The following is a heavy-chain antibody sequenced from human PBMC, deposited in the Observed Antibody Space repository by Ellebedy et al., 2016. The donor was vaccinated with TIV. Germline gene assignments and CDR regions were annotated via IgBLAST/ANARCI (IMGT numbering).Heavy chain of an antibody. CDR3: ARVRSSAFEI. CDR1: GFSVSSNY. J-gene: IGHJ3*02. Sequence: GESLKISCAASGFSVSSNYVSWVRQAPGKGLEWVSYIYTGDSTYHADSVKGRFTISRGNSKNTVSLQMNSLRVEDTAVYYCARVRSSAFEIWGQGTMVTVSS. CDR2: IYTGDST. V-gene: IGHV3-53*01.